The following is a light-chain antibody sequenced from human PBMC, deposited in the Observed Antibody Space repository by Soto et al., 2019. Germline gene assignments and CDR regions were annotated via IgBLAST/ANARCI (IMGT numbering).Light chain of an antibody. J-gene: IGLJ3*02. CDR3: SSFTTIGTWV. CDR2: EVN. CDR1: SSDIGSDNL. Sequence: QSALTQPASVSGSPGQSITISCTGTSSDIGSDNLVSWYQQHPGKAPKLMIYEVNNRPSGVSNRFSGSKSGNTASLTISGLQAEDEADYYCSSFTTIGTWVFGGGTKLTVL. V-gene: IGLV2-14*02.